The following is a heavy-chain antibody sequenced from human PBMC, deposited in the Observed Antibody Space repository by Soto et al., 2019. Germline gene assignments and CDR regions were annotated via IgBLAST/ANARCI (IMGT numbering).Heavy chain of an antibody. V-gene: IGHV5-51*01. CDR1: GYRFTGEW. CDR3: VRLGDGYPAY. Sequence: PGESLKISCKGSGYRFTGEWIGWVRQMPGKGLEWMGITFPGDSDTRYRPPFQGQVIISADKSISTAYLQWNSLKASDTAMYYCVRLGDGYPAYWGQGTQVTVSS. CDR2: TFPGDSDT. J-gene: IGHJ4*02. D-gene: IGHD5-12*01.